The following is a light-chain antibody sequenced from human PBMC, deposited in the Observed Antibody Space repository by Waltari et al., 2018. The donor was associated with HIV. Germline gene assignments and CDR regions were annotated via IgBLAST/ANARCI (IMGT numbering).Light chain of an antibody. V-gene: IGKV3-15*01. J-gene: IGKJ4*01. CDR3: QQYNDWLALT. Sequence: ILMTQSPATVSVSPGERVTLSCTASHSIFNNVAWYQQRRGQAPRLVIYGASTRVTGVPDRFSGSGPGTEFTLTISSVQSEDFALYFCQQYNDWLALTFGGGTKVEV. CDR2: GAS. CDR1: HSIFNN.